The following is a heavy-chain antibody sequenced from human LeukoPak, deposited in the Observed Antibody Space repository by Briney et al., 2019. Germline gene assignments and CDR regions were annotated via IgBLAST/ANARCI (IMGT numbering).Heavy chain of an antibody. CDR1: GFTFSSYE. Sequence: GGSLRLSCAASGFTFSSYEMNWVRQAPGKGLEWVSYVSSSGSTIYYADSVKGRFTISRDNAKNSLYLQMNSLRAEDTAVYYCARDPGGIADYWGQGTLVTVSS. CDR2: VSSSGSTI. CDR3: ARDPGGIADY. J-gene: IGHJ4*02. D-gene: IGHD6-13*01. V-gene: IGHV3-48*03.